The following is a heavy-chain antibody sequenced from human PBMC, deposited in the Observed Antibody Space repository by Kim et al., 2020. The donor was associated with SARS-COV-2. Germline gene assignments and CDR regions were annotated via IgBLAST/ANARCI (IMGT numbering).Heavy chain of an antibody. Sequence: SETLSLTCTVSGGSISSYYWSWIRQPPGKGLEWIGYIYYSGSTNYNPSLKSRVTISVDTSKNQFSLKLSSVTAADTAVYYCARDRGYSSYYYYGMDVWGQGTTVTVSS. V-gene: IGHV4-59*01. CDR3: ARDRGYSSYYYYGMDV. D-gene: IGHD6-13*01. J-gene: IGHJ6*02. CDR1: GGSISSYY. CDR2: IYYSGST.